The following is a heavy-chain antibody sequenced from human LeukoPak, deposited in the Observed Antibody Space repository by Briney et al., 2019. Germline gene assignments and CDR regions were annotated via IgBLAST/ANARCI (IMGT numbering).Heavy chain of an antibody. CDR2: IWYDGSNK. D-gene: IGHD3-22*01. Sequence: GGSLRLSCAASGFTFSSYAMHWVRQAPGKGLEWVTVIWYDGSNKHYADSVKGRFTISRDNSKNTLYLQMDSLRAEDTAVYYCARAFGASSGYSVDYWGQGTLVTVTS. V-gene: IGHV3-33*01. CDR3: ARAFGASSGYSVDY. J-gene: IGHJ4*02. CDR1: GFTFSSYA.